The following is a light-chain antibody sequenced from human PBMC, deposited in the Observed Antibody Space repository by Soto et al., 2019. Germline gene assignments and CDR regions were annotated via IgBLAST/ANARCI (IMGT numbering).Light chain of an antibody. J-gene: IGLJ2*01. Sequence: QSVLTKSPSASASLGASVKLTCTLSSGHSNYAIAWHQQQSEKGPRYLMKLNSDGSHSKWDGIPDRFSGSSSGAERDLTISSLQSEDEADYYGQTWGSGLVVFGGGTKLTVL. CDR1: SGHSNYA. CDR3: QTWGSGLVV. CDR2: LNSDGSH. V-gene: IGLV4-69*01.